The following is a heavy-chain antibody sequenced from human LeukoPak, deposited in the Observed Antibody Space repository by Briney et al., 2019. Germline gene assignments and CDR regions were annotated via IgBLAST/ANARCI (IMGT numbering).Heavy chain of an antibody. CDR2: IYTSGST. CDR3: ARGLYYGSGSYSYNWFDP. D-gene: IGHD3-10*01. V-gene: IGHV4-4*07. Sequence: SETLSLTCTVSGGSISSYYWSWIRRPAGKGLEWIGRIYTSGSTNYNPSLKSRVTISVDTSKNQFPLKLSSVTAADTAVYYCARGLYYGSGSYSYNWFDPWGQGTLVTVSS. J-gene: IGHJ5*02. CDR1: GGSISSYY.